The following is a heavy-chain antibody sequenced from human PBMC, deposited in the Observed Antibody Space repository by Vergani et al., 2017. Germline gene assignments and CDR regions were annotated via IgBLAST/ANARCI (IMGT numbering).Heavy chain of an antibody. D-gene: IGHD3-22*01. V-gene: IGHV3-23*01. CDR2: ISSDGGST. CDR1: GFTFSTYA. J-gene: IGHJ4*02. Sequence: EVQLLECGGGLVQPGGSLRLSCAASGFTFSTYAMTWVRQAPGKGLEWVSTISSDGGSTYYADSVKGRFTISRDNSKNTLSLQMNSLTAEDTAIYYCAGPQGTSAYYYGWFDYWGQGILVTVSS. CDR3: AGPQGTSAYYYGWFDY.